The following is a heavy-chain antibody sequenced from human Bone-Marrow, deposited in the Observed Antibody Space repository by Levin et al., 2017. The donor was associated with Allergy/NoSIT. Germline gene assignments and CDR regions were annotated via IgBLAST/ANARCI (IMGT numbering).Heavy chain of an antibody. D-gene: IGHD6-19*01. CDR1: GYTFTSYY. J-gene: IGHJ3*02. V-gene: IGHV1-2*02. CDR3: TTSTGYRSGWGAFDI. CDR2: MNPSSGDT. Sequence: GESLKISCKASGYTFTSYYMHWVRQAPGQGLEWMGWMNPSSGDTNYAQNFQGRVTMTRDTSISTAYMEMTSLRSDDTAVYYCTTSTGYRSGWGAFDIWGQGTMVTVSS.